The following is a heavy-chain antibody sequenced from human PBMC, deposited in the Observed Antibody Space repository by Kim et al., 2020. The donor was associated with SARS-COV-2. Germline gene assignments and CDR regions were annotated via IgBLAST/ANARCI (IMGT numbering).Heavy chain of an antibody. CDR3: ARLVVATITGGWFDP. Sequence: SETLSLTCTVSGGSISSGGYYWSWIRQHPGKGLEWIGYIYYSGSTYYNPSLKSRVTISVDTSKNQFSLKLSSVTAADTAVYYCARLVVATITGGWFDPWGQGTLVTVSS. CDR1: GGSISSGGYY. V-gene: IGHV4-31*03. CDR2: IYYSGST. D-gene: IGHD5-12*01. J-gene: IGHJ5*02.